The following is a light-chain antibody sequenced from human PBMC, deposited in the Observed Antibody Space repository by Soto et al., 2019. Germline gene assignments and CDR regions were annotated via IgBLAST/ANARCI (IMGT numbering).Light chain of an antibody. CDR1: QRVSSSY. V-gene: IGKV3-20*01. CDR3: QQYGSSSLFT. Sequence: EIVLTQSPGTLSLSPGERATLSCRASQRVSSSYLAWYQQKPGLAPRLLIYGASSRATGVPDRFSGSGSGTDCTLTSSRLEPEDFAVYYCQQYGSSSLFTFGQGTQLEIK. J-gene: IGKJ5*01. CDR2: GAS.